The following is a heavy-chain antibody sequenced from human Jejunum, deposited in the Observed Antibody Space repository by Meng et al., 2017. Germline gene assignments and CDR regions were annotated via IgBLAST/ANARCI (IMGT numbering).Heavy chain of an antibody. CDR3: ARGPTAAS. CDR2: IYNTGST. D-gene: IGHD2-21*02. J-gene: IGHJ5*02. V-gene: IGHV4-59*02. CDR1: GASVGGDY. Sequence: SETLSLTFTVSGASVGGDYWSWIRQPPGKGLEWIGYIYNTGSTNYNPSLKSRVTISIDTSKSQFSLELSSVTAADTAVYYCARGPTAASWGPGTLVTVSS.